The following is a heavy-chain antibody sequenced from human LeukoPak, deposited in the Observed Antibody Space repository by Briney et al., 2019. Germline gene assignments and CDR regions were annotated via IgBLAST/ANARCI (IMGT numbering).Heavy chain of an antibody. CDR2: ISSSISTK. Sequence: GGFLRLSCAASGFTFSSNSMNWVRQAPGKGLEWVSYISSSISTKYYADSVKGRFTISRDNAKNSLYPQMNSLRAEDTAVYYCARAPTDDYGDYSFDYWGQGTLVTVSS. D-gene: IGHD4-17*01. CDR1: GFTFSSNS. V-gene: IGHV3-48*04. CDR3: ARAPTDDYGDYSFDY. J-gene: IGHJ4*02.